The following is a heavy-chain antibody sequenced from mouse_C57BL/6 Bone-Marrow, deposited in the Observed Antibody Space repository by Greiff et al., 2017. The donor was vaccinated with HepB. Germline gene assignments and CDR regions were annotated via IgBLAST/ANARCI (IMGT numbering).Heavy chain of an antibody. V-gene: IGHV1-19*01. CDR2: INPYNGGT. CDR3: ARKDFITTVVRAY. CDR1: GYTFTDYY. Sequence: EVQLQQSGPVLVKPGASVKMSCKASGYTFTDYYMNWVEQSHGKSLEWIGVINPYNGGTSYNQKFKGKATLTVDKSSSTAYMELNSLTSEDSAVYYCARKDFITTVVRAYWGQGTLVTVSA. J-gene: IGHJ3*01. D-gene: IGHD1-1*01.